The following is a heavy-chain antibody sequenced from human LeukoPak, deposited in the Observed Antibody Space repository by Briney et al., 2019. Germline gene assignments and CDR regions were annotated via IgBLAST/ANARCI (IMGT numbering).Heavy chain of an antibody. V-gene: IGHV3-23*01. D-gene: IGHD3-22*01. Sequence: GGSLRLSCAASGFTFSSYAMSWVRQAPGKGLEWVSAISGSGGSTYYADSVKGRFTISRDNSKNTLYLQMNSLRAEDTAVYYCAKHSRDSSGYFYYDYYMDVWGKGTTVTVSS. CDR1: GFTFSSYA. CDR3: AKHSRDSSGYFYYDYYMDV. J-gene: IGHJ6*03. CDR2: ISGSGGST.